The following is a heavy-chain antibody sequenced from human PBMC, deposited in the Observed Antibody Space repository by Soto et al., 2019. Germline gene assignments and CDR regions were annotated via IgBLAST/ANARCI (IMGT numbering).Heavy chain of an antibody. Sequence: KAGGSLRLSCAVSGFTFSDFDMTWVRQAPGKGLEWVSSITSNSVYVYYADSLKGRFTISRDNAKSSLYLQMNSLRADDTAVYYCARDLSGGNFYYHGLDVWGQGTTVTVSS. CDR2: ITSNSVYV. CDR1: GFTFSDFD. J-gene: IGHJ6*02. V-gene: IGHV3-21*01. CDR3: ARDLSGGNFYYHGLDV. D-gene: IGHD1-26*01.